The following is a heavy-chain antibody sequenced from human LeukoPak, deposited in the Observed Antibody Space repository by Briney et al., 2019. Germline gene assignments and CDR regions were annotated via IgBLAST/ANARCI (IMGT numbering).Heavy chain of an antibody. CDR3: ARLEPGAAFNY. D-gene: IGHD2-15*01. J-gene: IGHJ4*02. CDR2: IYYSGST. Sequence: SETLSLTCTVSGGSISSSSYYWGWIRQPPGKGLEWIGSIYYSGSTYYNPSLKSRVTISVDTSKNQFSLKLSSVTAADTAVYYCARLEPGAAFNYWGQGALVTVSS. CDR1: GGSISSSSYY. V-gene: IGHV4-39*01.